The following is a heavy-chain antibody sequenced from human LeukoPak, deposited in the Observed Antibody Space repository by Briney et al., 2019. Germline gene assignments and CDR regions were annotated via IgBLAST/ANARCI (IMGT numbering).Heavy chain of an antibody. CDR1: GYTFTSYA. Sequence: SVKVSCKASGYTFTSYAISWVRQAPGQGLEWMGGIIPIFGTANYAQKFQGRVTITADESTSTAYMELSSLRSEDTAVYYCARESSYDILTGYHHYYYYGMDVWGQGTTVTVSS. CDR3: ARESSYDILTGYHHYYYYGMDV. J-gene: IGHJ6*02. V-gene: IGHV1-69*13. D-gene: IGHD3-9*01. CDR2: IIPIFGTA.